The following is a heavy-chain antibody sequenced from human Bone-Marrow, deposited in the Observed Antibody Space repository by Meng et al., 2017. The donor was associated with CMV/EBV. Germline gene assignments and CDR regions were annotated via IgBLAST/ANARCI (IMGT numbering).Heavy chain of an antibody. D-gene: IGHD3-22*01. J-gene: IGHJ4*02. CDR1: YTFIDKY. V-gene: IGHV1-2*02. CDR2: MNPNSGGT. Sequence: YTFIDKYIHWVRQAPGQGLEWMGRMNPNSGGTKYAQKFQGRVTMTRDTSVSTAYMELTGLKSDDTAVYYCARGGITMIVVVTQPSDYWGQGTLVTVSS. CDR3: ARGGITMIVVVTQPSDY.